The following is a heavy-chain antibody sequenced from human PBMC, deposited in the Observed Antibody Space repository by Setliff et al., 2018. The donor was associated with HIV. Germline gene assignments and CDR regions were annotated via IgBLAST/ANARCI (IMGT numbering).Heavy chain of an antibody. V-gene: IGHV4-4*07. J-gene: IGHJ4*02. D-gene: IGHD6-19*01. CDR2: VHSTGTT. Sequence: PSETLSLTCTVSGGSFSTYYWSWIRQPAGEGLEYIGRVHSTGTTIYNPSLKSRVTMSVDTSKNQFSLRLNSVTAADTAVYFCARGGTVSADFDSWGQGTLVTVSS. CDR1: GGSFSTYY. CDR3: ARGGTVSADFDS.